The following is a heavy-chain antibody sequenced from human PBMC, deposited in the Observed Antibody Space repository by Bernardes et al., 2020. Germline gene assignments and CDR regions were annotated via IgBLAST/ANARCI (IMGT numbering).Heavy chain of an antibody. V-gene: IGHV1-18*01. D-gene: IGHD6-19*01. CDR1: GYTFTSYG. Sequence: ASVKVSCKASGYTFTSYGISWVRQAPGQGLEWMGWISAYNGNTNYAQKLQGRVTMTTDTSTSTAYMELSSLRAEDTAVYYCARDPLAVTGWSNFDYWGQGTLVTVSS. J-gene: IGHJ4*02. CDR2: ISAYNGNT. CDR3: ARDPLAVTGWSNFDY.